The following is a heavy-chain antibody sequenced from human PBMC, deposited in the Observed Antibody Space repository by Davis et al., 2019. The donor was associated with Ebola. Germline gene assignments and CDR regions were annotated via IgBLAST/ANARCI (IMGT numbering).Heavy chain of an antibody. V-gene: IGHV1-8*02. CDR2: MNPNSGNT. CDR1: GGTISSYA. J-gene: IGHJ4*02. D-gene: IGHD3-3*01. CDR3: ARVSTYYDFWSGYYMAFDY. Sequence: ASVKVSCKASGGTISSYAISWVRQATGQGLEWMGWMNPNSGNTGYAQKFQGRVTMTRNTSISTAYMELSSLRSEDTAVYYCARVSTYYDFWSGYYMAFDYWGQGTLVTVSS.